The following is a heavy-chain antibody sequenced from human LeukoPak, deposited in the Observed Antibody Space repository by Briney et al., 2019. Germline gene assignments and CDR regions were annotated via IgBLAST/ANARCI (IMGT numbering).Heavy chain of an antibody. D-gene: IGHD6-19*01. J-gene: IGHJ4*02. Sequence: GGSLRLSCAASGFSVSVSYLTWVRQAPGKGLEWVSRISIDGSTTNYADSVKGRFTISRDNAKNTLYLQMNSLRAEDTAMYYCIAYSSGWNWGQGTLVTVSS. CDR1: GFSVSVSY. V-gene: IGHV3-74*01. CDR3: IAYSSGWN. CDR2: ISIDGSTT.